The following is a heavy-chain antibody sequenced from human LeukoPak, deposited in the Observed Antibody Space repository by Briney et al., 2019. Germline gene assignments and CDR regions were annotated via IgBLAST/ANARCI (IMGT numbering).Heavy chain of an antibody. CDR2: IIPIFDTA. CDR1: VFTFTSDG. J-gene: IGHJ5*02. CDR3: ARDGDSGYAP. Sequence: SVKVSCKASVFTFTSDGISWVRQAPGQGLEWMGGIIPIFDTANYAQKFQGRVTITADKSTSTAYMELSSLRSEDTAVYYCARDGDSGYAPWGQGTLVTVSS. V-gene: IGHV1-69*06. D-gene: IGHD5-12*01.